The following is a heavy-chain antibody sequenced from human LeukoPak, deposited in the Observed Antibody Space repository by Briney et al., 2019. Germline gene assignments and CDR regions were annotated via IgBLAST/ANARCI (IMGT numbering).Heavy chain of an antibody. CDR1: GYRFSGNH. V-gene: IGHV1-46*01. CDR3: ARDSNWAFDS. Sequence: ASVKVSCKASGYRFSGNHMHWVRQAPGQGLEWMGIIKSGGGGTTYAQKFQGRIALTRDTSTTTFYVDLNNLRFEDTAVYYCARDSNWAFDSWGQGTLVTVSS. CDR2: IKSGGGGT. D-gene: IGHD1-1*01. J-gene: IGHJ4*02.